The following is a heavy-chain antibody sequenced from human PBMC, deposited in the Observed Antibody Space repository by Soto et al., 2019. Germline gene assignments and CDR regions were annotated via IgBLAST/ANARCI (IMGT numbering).Heavy chain of an antibody. Sequence: QVQRVESGGGVVQPGRSLRLSCAASGFTFSTYGMHWVRQAPGKGLEWVAVIWDDGSNQYYADSVEGRLTISRDNSKSTLYLQMDSLRPEDTAVYYCAKGGSSGWDLDYWGQGTLVTVSS. V-gene: IGHV3-30*18. CDR3: AKGGSSGWDLDY. J-gene: IGHJ4*02. CDR1: GFTFSTYG. CDR2: IWDDGSNQ. D-gene: IGHD6-19*01.